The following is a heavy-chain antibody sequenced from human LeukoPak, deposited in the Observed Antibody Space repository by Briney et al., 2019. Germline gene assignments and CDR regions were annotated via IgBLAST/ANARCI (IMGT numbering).Heavy chain of an antibody. Sequence: PGKSLRLSCAASGFTFSSYAMHWVRQTPGKGLEWVAVTSFDGSITFYADSVRGRFTISRDNSKDTVYLQINSLRPEDTAVYHCARAASDSSGLLPFDPWGQGTLVTVSS. V-gene: IGHV3-30-3*01. J-gene: IGHJ5*02. CDR2: TSFDGSIT. CDR1: GFTFSSYA. CDR3: ARAASDSSGLLPFDP. D-gene: IGHD3-22*01.